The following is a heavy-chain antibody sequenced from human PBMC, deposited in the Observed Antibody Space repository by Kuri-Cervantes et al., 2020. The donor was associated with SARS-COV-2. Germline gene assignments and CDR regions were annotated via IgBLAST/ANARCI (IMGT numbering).Heavy chain of an antibody. D-gene: IGHD3-10*01. CDR3: ARVLWFGDPPDY. J-gene: IGHJ4*02. CDR2: IYYSGDS. CDR1: GDSISSSAYH. V-gene: IGHV4-39*01. Sequence: SETLSLTCGVSGDSISSSAYHWGWIRQPPGKGLEWIGNIYYSGDSYHSPSLRSRVTVSVDTSNNQFSLRLSSVSAADTAVYYCARVLWFGDPPDYWGQGTLVTVSS.